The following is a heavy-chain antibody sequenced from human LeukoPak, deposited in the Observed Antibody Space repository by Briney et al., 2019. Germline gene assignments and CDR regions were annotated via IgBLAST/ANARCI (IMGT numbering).Heavy chain of an antibody. J-gene: IGHJ4*02. V-gene: IGHV3-49*03. CDR3: TRDPVRGLLWFGESFDY. CDR2: IRSKAYGGTT. Sequence: GGSLRLSCTASGFTFGDYAMSWFRQAPGKGLEWVGFIRSKAYGGTTEYAASVKGRFTISRDDSKSIAYRQMNSLKTEDTAVYYCTRDPVRGLLWFGESFDYWGQGTLVTVSS. CDR1: GFTFGDYA. D-gene: IGHD3-10*01.